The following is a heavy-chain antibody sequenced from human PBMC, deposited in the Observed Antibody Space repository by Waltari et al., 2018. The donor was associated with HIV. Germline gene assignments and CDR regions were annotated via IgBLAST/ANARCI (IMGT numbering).Heavy chain of an antibody. CDR1: GGSFGGYY. J-gene: IGHJ5*02. Sequence: QVQLQQWGAGLLKPSETLSLTCAVYGGSFGGYYWSWIRQPPGKGLEWIGEINHSGSTNYNPSLKSRVTISVDTSKNQFSLKLSSVTAADTAVYYCARGRGMYYYDSSGYYPYWFDPWGQGTLVTVSS. D-gene: IGHD3-22*01. CDR2: INHSGST. V-gene: IGHV4-34*01. CDR3: ARGRGMYYYDSSGYYPYWFDP.